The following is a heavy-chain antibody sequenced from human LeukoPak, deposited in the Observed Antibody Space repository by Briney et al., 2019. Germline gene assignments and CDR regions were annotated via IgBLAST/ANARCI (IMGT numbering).Heavy chain of an antibody. Sequence: PGRSLRLSCAASGFTFSSYGMSWVRQAPGKGLEWVSGINWNGGSTGYADSVKGRFTISRDNAKNSLYLQMNSLRAEDTALYYCARWLAHYYDSSGYPNWFDPWGQGTLVTVSS. CDR3: ARWLAHYYDSSGYPNWFDP. D-gene: IGHD3-22*01. CDR2: INWNGGST. J-gene: IGHJ5*02. V-gene: IGHV3-20*04. CDR1: GFTFSSYG.